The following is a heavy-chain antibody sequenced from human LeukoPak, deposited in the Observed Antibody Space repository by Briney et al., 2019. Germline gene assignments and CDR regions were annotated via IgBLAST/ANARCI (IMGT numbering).Heavy chain of an antibody. CDR1: GYTFTNYD. D-gene: IGHD6-19*01. J-gene: IGHJ1*01. Sequence: ASVKVSCKASGYTFTNYDINWVWQATGQGLEWMGWMNPNSGNTDYAQKFQGRVTMTRNTSITTAYMELSILRSEDTAIYYCARGGPVAATHKYFQYWGQGTLVTVSS. CDR3: ARGGPVAATHKYFQY. V-gene: IGHV1-8*01. CDR2: MNPNSGNT.